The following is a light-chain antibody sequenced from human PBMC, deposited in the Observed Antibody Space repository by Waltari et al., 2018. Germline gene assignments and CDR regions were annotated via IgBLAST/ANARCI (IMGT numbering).Light chain of an antibody. CDR1: QSLVHSDGNTY. V-gene: IGKV2-30*02. CDR3: MQGTHWPWT. CDR2: KVS. J-gene: IGKJ1*01. Sequence: DVVMSKSPLSLPVTLGQPASISCRSSQSLVHSDGNTYLNWFQQRPGQSPRRLFYKVSNRDSGVPDRFSGSGSGTDFTLKVSRVEAEDVGVYYCMQGTHWPWTFGQGTKVDIK.